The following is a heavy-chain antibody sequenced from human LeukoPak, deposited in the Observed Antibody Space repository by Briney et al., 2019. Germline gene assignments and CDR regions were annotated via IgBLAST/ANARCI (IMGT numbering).Heavy chain of an antibody. V-gene: IGHV4-61*01. D-gene: IGHD2-15*01. CDR2: HYYSGST. CDR1: GGSVTSGSYY. J-gene: IGHJ3*01. CDR3: ARETVGYCSGGTCYSRTFDL. Sequence: SETLSLTCTVSGGSVTSGSYYWNWIRQPPGKGLEWIGYHYYSGSTIYNPSLKSRVTISVDTSKNQFSLNLTSLTAVDTAVYYCARETVGYCSGGTCYSRTFDLWGQGTMVTISS.